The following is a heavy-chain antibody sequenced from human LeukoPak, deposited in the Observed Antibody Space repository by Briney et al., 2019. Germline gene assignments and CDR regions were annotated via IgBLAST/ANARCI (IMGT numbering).Heavy chain of an antibody. Sequence: GGSLRLSCATSGITFSNYRMHWVRQVPGKGLEWVSRISGDGTTISYADSVKGRFTISRDNAKNTLYLQMSSLRAEDTAVYYCARDTDGLHYWGQGALVTASS. J-gene: IGHJ4*02. D-gene: IGHD2-8*02. CDR3: ARDTDGLHY. CDR2: ISGDGTTI. CDR1: GITFSNYR. V-gene: IGHV3-74*01.